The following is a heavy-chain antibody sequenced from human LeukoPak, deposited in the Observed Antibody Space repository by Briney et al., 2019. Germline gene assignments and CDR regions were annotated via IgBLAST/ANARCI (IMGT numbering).Heavy chain of an antibody. D-gene: IGHD3-9*01. J-gene: IGHJ5*02. CDR3: ASLTILTGYYTDWFDP. V-gene: IGHV3-21*01. CDR1: GFTFSSYI. CDR2: ISSSSSYI. Sequence: GGSLRLSCAASGFTFSSYIMNWVRQAPGKGLEWVSSISSSSSYIYYADSVKGRFTISRDNAKNSLYLQMNSLRAEDTAVYYCASLTILTGYYTDWFDPWGQGTLVTVSS.